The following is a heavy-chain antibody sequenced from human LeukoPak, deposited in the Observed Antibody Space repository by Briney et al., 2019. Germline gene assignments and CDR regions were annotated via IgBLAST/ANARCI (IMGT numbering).Heavy chain of an antibody. CDR1: GFTFSGYL. Sequence: GGSLRLSSAASGFTFSGYLMTWVRQAPGEGLEWVANIKKDGSEKNYVDSVKGRFTISRDDAKNSLYLQMNSLRAEDTAVYYCARGLLAAAGIDYWGQGALVTVSS. V-gene: IGHV3-7*04. CDR2: IKKDGSEK. CDR3: ARGLLAAAGIDY. D-gene: IGHD6-13*01. J-gene: IGHJ4*02.